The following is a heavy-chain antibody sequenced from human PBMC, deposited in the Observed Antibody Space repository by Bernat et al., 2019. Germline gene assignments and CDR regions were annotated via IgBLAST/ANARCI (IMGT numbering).Heavy chain of an antibody. J-gene: IGHJ1*01. D-gene: IGHD3-22*01. CDR3: VKDQYGDTIVVAPGEH. Sequence: EVQLLESGGGFVQPGGSLRLSCAASGFTFSSYAMSWVRQAPGKGLEWVSAISGTGGRTYYTDSVKCRFTISRDNAKSTLLLQMNSLRAEDTAIYYCVKDQYGDTIVVAPGEHWGQGTLVTVSS. CDR2: ISGTGGRT. V-gene: IGHV3-23*01. CDR1: GFTFSSYA.